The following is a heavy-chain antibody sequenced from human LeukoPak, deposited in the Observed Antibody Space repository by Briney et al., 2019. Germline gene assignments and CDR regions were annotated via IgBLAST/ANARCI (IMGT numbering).Heavy chain of an antibody. V-gene: IGHV3-30-3*01. Sequence: RRSLRLSCAGAGLIIKSYAMHWVRQAPGKGLEWVAVISYDGSKEDFADSVKGRFTISRDNSKNTLYLQMNSLRAEDTAVYYCARERAYNSALYFDYWGQGTLVTVSS. CDR3: ARERAYNSALYFDY. D-gene: IGHD2/OR15-2a*01. CDR1: GLIIKSYA. CDR2: ISYDGSKE. J-gene: IGHJ4*02.